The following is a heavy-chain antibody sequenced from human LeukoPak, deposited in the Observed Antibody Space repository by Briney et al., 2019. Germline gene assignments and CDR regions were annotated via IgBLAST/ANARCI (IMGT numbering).Heavy chain of an antibody. V-gene: IGHV4-59*01. D-gene: IGHD1-26*01. CDR3: ARFRAVQVFDI. Sequence: SETLSLTCTVSGDSISSYYWSWIRQPPGKGLEWIGYIYYSGSTNYNPSLKSRVTISVDTSKNQFSLKLSSVTAADTAVYYCARFRAVQVFDIWGQGTMVTVSS. CDR1: GDSISSYY. CDR2: IYYSGST. J-gene: IGHJ3*02.